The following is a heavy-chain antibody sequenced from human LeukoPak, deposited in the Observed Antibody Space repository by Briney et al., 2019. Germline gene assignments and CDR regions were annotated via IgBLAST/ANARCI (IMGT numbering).Heavy chain of an antibody. CDR1: GFTFSSCG. J-gene: IGHJ4*02. Sequence: PGGSLRLSCAASGFTFSSCGMHWVRQAPGKGLEWLAVIWYDGSNKYYADSVKGRFAISRDNSKNTLYLQMNSLRAEDTAVYYCAKDQGGGAYYFWGQGTLVTVSS. V-gene: IGHV3-33*06. CDR3: AKDQGGGAYYF. CDR2: IWYDGSNK. D-gene: IGHD4-17*01.